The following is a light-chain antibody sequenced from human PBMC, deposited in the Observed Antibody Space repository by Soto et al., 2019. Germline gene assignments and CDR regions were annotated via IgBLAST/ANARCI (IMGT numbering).Light chain of an antibody. J-gene: IGKJ1*01. CDR3: QQYGNSPRT. CDR2: GAS. V-gene: IGKV3-20*01. Sequence: EIVISQSPSTLSVSTGERATLSCRASQSVSSSYLAWYQQKPGQAPRLLIYGASSRATDIPDRFSGSGSGTDFTLTISRLEPEDFAVYYCQQYGNSPRTFGQGTKVDIK. CDR1: QSVSSSY.